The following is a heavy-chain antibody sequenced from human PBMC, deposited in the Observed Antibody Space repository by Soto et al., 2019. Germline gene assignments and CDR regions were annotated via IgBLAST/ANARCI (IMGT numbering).Heavy chain of an antibody. CDR1: GFTFSGDR. V-gene: IGHV3-74*01. CDR3: AKDLVGSNADYYDY. D-gene: IGHD2-15*01. Sequence: GGSLRLSCAASGFTFSGDRRHWVRQAPGKGLVWVSRIDGDGTTTSYADSVKGRFTISRENSKNTLYLQMNSLRAEDAAVYYCAKDLVGSNADYYDYWGQGTLVTVSS. CDR2: IDGDGTTT. J-gene: IGHJ4*02.